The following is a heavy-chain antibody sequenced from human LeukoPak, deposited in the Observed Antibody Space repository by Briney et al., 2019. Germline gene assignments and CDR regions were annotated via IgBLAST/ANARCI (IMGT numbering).Heavy chain of an antibody. CDR1: GGTFSSYA. CDR2: IIPIFGTA. Sequence: SVKVSCKASGGTFSSYAISWVRQAPGQGLEWMGGIIPIFGTANYAQKFQGRVTITTDESTSTAYMELCSLRSEDTAVYYCARVEGYSSSWYWFDPWGQGTLVTVSS. D-gene: IGHD6-13*01. J-gene: IGHJ5*02. V-gene: IGHV1-69*05. CDR3: ARVEGYSSSWYWFDP.